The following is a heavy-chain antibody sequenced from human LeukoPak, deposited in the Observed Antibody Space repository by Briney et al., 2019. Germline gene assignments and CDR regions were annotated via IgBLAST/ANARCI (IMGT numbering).Heavy chain of an antibody. V-gene: IGHV3-33*06. CDR3: AKGMTTGPRSVYHYMDV. CDR1: GFTFRSYG. D-gene: IGHD4-17*01. Sequence: PGGSLRLPCVASGFTFRSYGMHWVRQAPGKGLEWLSLLWYDGSNEYYADSVKGRFTISRDNSKNTLYLQMNSLRAEDTAVYYCAKGMTTGPRSVYHYMDVWGKGTTVTVSS. CDR2: LWYDGSNE. J-gene: IGHJ6*03.